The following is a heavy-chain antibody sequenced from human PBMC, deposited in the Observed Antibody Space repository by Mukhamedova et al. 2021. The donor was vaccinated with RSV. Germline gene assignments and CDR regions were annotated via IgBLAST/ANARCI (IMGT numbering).Heavy chain of an antibody. V-gene: IGHV3-33*01. J-gene: IGHJ6*02. CDR3: ARESRVAAAGYGMDV. CDR2: IWYDGSNK. D-gene: IGHD6-13*01. Sequence: MGWVRQAPGKGLEWVAVIWYDGSNKYYADSVKGRFTISRDNSKNTLYLQMNSLRAEDTAVYYCARESRVAAAGYGMDVWGQGTTVT.